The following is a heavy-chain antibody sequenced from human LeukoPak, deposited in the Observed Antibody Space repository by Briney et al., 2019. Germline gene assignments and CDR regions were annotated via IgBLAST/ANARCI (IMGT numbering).Heavy chain of an antibody. D-gene: IGHD3-22*01. CDR3: ARAYYYDSSGYYWVGFDP. CDR2: MYHTGTT. V-gene: IGHV4-38-2*01. Sequence: PSETLSLTCAVSGYSINSGYFWGWIRQPPGKGLEWIGSMYHTGTTYYNPSLRSRVTISVDTSKNQFSLKLSSVTAADTAVYYCARAYYYDSSGYYWVGFDPWGQGTLVTVSS. J-gene: IGHJ5*02. CDR1: GYSINSGYF.